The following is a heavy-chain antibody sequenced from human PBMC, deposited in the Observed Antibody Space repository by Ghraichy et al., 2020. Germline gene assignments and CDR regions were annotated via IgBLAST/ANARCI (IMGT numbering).Heavy chain of an antibody. CDR3: ARDGVAATLGY. CDR2: IYTSGST. D-gene: IGHD2-15*01. CDR1: GGSISSGSYY. V-gene: IGHV4-61*02. Sequence: SETLSLTCTVSGGSISSGSYYWSWIRQPAGKGLEWIGRIYTSGSTNYNPSLKSRVTISVDTSKNQFSLKLSSVTAADTAVYYCARDGVAATLGYWGQGTLVTVSS. J-gene: IGHJ4*02.